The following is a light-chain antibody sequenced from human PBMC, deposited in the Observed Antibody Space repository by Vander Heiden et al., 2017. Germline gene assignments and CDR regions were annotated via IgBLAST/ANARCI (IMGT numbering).Light chain of an antibody. CDR1: QSINIW. J-gene: IGKJ2*01. Sequence: IQMSQSPSTLSASVGDRVTITCRASQSINIWLAWYQQKPGKAPKLLIYKASSLQSWVSSRFSGSGSGTEFSLTISSLQPDDFATYYCQHYKSYPYTFGQGTKLELK. CDR3: QHYKSYPYT. V-gene: IGKV1-5*03. CDR2: KAS.